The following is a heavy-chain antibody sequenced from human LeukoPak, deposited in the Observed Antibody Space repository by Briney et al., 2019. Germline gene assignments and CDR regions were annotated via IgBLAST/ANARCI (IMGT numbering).Heavy chain of an antibody. J-gene: IGHJ4*02. V-gene: IGHV1-8*01. Sequence: ASVKVSCKASGYTFTSYDINWVRQATGQGLEWMGWMNPNSGNTGYAQKFQGRVTMTRNTSISTAYMELSSLRSEDTAVYYCARGLSGLWFGKLTRYYFDYWGQGTLVTVSS. CDR1: GYTFTSYD. CDR2: MNPNSGNT. CDR3: ARGLSGLWFGKLTRYYFDY. D-gene: IGHD3-10*01.